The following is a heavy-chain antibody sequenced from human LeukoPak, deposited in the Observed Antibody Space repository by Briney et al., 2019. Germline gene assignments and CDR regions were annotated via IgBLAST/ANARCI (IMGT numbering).Heavy chain of an antibody. CDR2: ISASAAMA. Sequence: GGSLRLSCEASGFTFNNYVMTWVRQAPGKGLEWVSSISASAAMAYYADSVKGRFTVSRDNSNNRLYLQMSGLTAADTAVYYCAKDRSIGTYYTFDHWGQGTLVTVSS. CDR3: AKDRSIGTYYTFDH. D-gene: IGHD1-26*01. CDR1: GFTFNNYV. V-gene: IGHV3-23*01. J-gene: IGHJ4*02.